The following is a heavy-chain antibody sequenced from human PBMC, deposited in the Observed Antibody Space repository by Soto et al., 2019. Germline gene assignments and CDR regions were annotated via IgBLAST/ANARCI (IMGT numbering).Heavy chain of an antibody. J-gene: IGHJ4*02. D-gene: IGHD2-15*01. CDR3: ARDQCFGGGRSCYYFDF. CDR1: GFTFTTYA. V-gene: IGHV3-30*04. Sequence: GGCLRLSCAASGFTFTTYAIHWVRQAPGKGLEWVAVISNDGRGKYYADSVKGRFTISRDNSKNTLYLQMNSLRSDDTAVYYCARDQCFGGGRSCYYFDFWGQGTLVTVSS. CDR2: ISNDGRGK.